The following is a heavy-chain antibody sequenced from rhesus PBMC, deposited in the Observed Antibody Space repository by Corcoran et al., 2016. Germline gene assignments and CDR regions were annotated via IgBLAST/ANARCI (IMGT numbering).Heavy chain of an antibody. CDR1: GASLTIGNV. J-gene: IGHJ4*01. D-gene: IGHD6-13*01. CDR3: AREDGNIAAGPGYYDY. CDR2: IYGSCGCT. Sequence: QVQLRESGQPVVKPSETLSLTCAISGASLTIGNVWTWFGQSTGKGLDCVWGIYGSCGCTEYNPSLNGRVTISKDTSKNQFSLKLSSVTAADTVVYFCAREDGNIAAGPGYYDYWGQGVLVTVSS. V-gene: IGHV4-93*01.